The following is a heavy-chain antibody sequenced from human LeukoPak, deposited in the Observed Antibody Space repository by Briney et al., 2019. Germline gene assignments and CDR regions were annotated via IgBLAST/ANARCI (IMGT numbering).Heavy chain of an antibody. Sequence: PSETLSLTCTVSGGSISSYYWSWIRQSPGKGPQWIGYISYGGSTNYDSSLKSRLTMSVDTSKNQFSLKLRSVTAADTAVYYCARFGSDSYGYKYYFDYWGQGARVTVSS. D-gene: IGHD3-16*01. CDR2: ISYGGST. CDR1: GGSISSYY. V-gene: IGHV4-59*08. J-gene: IGHJ4*02. CDR3: ARFGSDSYGYKYYFDY.